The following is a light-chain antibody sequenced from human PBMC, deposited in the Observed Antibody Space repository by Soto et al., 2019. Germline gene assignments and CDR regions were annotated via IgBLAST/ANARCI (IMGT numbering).Light chain of an antibody. CDR2: GAS. Sequence: EVVLTQSPATVSLSPGDTATLSCRASQSISSRFLAWYQHKPGQAPRLLIYGASTRATGSPDRFSGSGSGTDFTLTISSLEPEDFAVYFCQQYGAAPWTFGQGTKVEVK. CDR1: QSISSRF. J-gene: IGKJ1*01. V-gene: IGKV3-20*01. CDR3: QQYGAAPWT.